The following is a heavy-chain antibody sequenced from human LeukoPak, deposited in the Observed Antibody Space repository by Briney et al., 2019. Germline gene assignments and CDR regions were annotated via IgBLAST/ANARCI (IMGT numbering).Heavy chain of an antibody. CDR1: GFTFSGYA. CDR2: ISGSGGST. J-gene: IGHJ6*03. Sequence: GGSLRLSCAASGFTFSGYAMSWVRQAPGKGLEWVSAISGSGGSTYYADSVKGRFTISRDNSKNTLYLQMNSLRAEDTAVYYCAKATNYYYYMDVWGKGTTVTVSS. D-gene: IGHD4-11*01. V-gene: IGHV3-23*01. CDR3: AKATNYYYYMDV.